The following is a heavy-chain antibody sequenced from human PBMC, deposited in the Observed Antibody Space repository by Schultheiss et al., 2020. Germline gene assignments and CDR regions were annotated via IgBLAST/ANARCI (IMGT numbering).Heavy chain of an antibody. V-gene: IGHV3-15*07. D-gene: IGHD4-23*01. CDR2: IKSKTDGGTT. CDR3: TTVPTTVVKDPYSYYSYSIDA. CDR1: GFSFSDAG. J-gene: IGHJ6*03. Sequence: GGSLRLSCAASGFSFSDAGMSWVRRAPGKGLEWVGRIKSKTDGGTTDYAAPVKGRFTISRDDSKNTLYLQMNSLKTEDTAVYYCTTVPTTVVKDPYSYYSYSIDARAKG.